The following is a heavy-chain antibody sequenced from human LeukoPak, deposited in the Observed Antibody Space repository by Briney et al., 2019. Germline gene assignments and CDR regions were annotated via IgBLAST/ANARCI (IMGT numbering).Heavy chain of an antibody. D-gene: IGHD2-2*01. Sequence: GESLKISCKASGYTFTGYYMHWVRQAPGQGLEWMGWINPNSGGTNYAQKFQGRVTMTRDTSISTAYMELSRLRSDDTAVYYCASGYCSSTSCSAPGGEDYWGQGTLVTVSS. CDR1: GYTFTGYY. V-gene: IGHV1-2*02. CDR2: INPNSGGT. CDR3: ASGYCSSTSCSAPGGEDY. J-gene: IGHJ4*02.